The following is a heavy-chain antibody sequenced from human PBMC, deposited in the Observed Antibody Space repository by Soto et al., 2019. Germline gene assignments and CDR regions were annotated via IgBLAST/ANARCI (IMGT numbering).Heavy chain of an antibody. D-gene: IGHD2-2*03. CDR2: IFPGDSDT. CDR1: GYNFNIYW. V-gene: IGHV5-51*01. J-gene: IGHJ4*02. CDR3: ARLDGPFDF. Sequence: EVQLVQSGAEMKKPGESLKISCKGSGYNFNIYWIAWVRQMPGKGLEWMGIIFPGDSDTIYNPSFEGQVTMSVDKAITTAYLQWNSLKTSDSAMYYCARLDGPFDFWGQGTLVTVSS.